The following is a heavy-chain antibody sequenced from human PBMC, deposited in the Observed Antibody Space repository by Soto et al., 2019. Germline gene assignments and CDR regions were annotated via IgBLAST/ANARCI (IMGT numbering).Heavy chain of an antibody. J-gene: IGHJ1*01. D-gene: IGHD3-10*01. Sequence: ETLSLTCTVPGGSISSSSYYWGWIRQPPGKGLEWIGSIYYSGNTYYNPSLKSRVTISVDTAKNQFSLKLSSVTAADTAVYYCARQYYFGSGSYYNRTFAFWGQGTLVTVYS. CDR3: ARQYYFGSGSYYNRTFAF. CDR1: GGSISSSSYY. CDR2: IYYSGNT. V-gene: IGHV4-39*01.